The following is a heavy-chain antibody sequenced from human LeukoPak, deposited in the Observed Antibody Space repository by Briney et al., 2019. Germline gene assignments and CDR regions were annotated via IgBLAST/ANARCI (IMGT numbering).Heavy chain of an antibody. J-gene: IGHJ4*02. CDR1: GFTFSSYW. Sequence: PGGSLRLSCAASGFTFSSYWMHWVRQAPGKGLVWVSRINSDGSSTSYADSVKGRFTISRDNSKNTLYLQMNSLRAEDTAVYYCAKDHRGYSYDPTDYWGQGTLVTVSS. D-gene: IGHD5-18*01. CDR2: INSDGSST. V-gene: IGHV3-74*01. CDR3: AKDHRGYSYDPTDY.